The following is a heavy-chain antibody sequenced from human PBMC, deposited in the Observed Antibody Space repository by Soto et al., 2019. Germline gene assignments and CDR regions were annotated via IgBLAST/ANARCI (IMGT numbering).Heavy chain of an antibody. Sequence: PGGSLRLSCAASGFTFSSYGMHWVRQAPGKGLEWVAVIWYDGSNKYYADSVKGRFTISRDNSKNTLYLQMNSLRAEDTAVYYCARERYYGSGSYYYGMDVWGQGTTVTVSS. CDR3: ARERYYGSGSYYYGMDV. CDR1: GFTFSSYG. D-gene: IGHD3-10*01. J-gene: IGHJ6*02. V-gene: IGHV3-33*01. CDR2: IWYDGSNK.